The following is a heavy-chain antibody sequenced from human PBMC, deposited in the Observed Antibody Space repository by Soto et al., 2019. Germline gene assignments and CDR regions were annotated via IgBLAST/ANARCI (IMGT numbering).Heavy chain of an antibody. CDR2: IYYSGST. V-gene: IGHV4-59*01. Sequence: PSETLSLTCTVSGDSISSYYWSWIRQPPGKGLEWIGYIYYSGSTNYNPSLKSRVTVSVDTSKNQFSLKLSSVTAADTAVYYCARVRDFWSGYYWFDPWGQGTLVTVSP. CDR1: GDSISSYY. J-gene: IGHJ5*02. D-gene: IGHD3-3*01. CDR3: ARVRDFWSGYYWFDP.